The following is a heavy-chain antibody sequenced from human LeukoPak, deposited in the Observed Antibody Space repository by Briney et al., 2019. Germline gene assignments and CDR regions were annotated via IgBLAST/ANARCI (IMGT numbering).Heavy chain of an antibody. CDR2: MSHSGST. CDR3: YDSAFDY. Sequence: NPSETLSLTCIVSGGSISSGDYYWSWIRQPPGKGLEWIAYMSHSGSTYYNPSLRSRVMISLDTSKNQFSLKLSSVTAADTAVYSGYDSAFDYWGQGTLVTVST. J-gene: IGHJ4*02. V-gene: IGHV4-30-4*01. D-gene: IGHD5-12*01. CDR1: GGSISSGDYY.